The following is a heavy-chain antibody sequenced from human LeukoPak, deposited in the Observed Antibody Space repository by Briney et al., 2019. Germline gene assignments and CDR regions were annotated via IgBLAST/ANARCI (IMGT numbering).Heavy chain of an antibody. CDR3: ARDGSARSLGN. CDR2: IDNGGNT. J-gene: IGHJ4*02. Sequence: PGGSLRLSCAASGFTVSDNYMSWVRQAPGKGLEWVSVIDNGGNTYYADSVKGRFTISRDNSKNTLYPQMNSLRAEDTAVYYCARDGSARSLGNWGQGTLVSVSS. V-gene: IGHV3-53*01. CDR1: GFTVSDNY. D-gene: IGHD6-6*01.